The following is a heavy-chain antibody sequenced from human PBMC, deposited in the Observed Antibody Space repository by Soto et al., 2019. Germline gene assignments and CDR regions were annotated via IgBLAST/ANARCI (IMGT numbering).Heavy chain of an antibody. Sequence: SETLSLTCAVSGYSISSGYYWGWIRQPPGKGLAWIGSIYHSGSTYYNPSLKSRVTISVDTSKNQFSLKLSSVTAADTAVYYCARDPVPDTAMNTGRPFYYYYGMYVWGQGTRVTVSS. J-gene: IGHJ6*02. CDR1: GYSISSGYY. CDR2: IYHSGST. V-gene: IGHV4-38-2*02. CDR3: ARDPVPDTAMNTGRPFYYYYGMYV. D-gene: IGHD5-18*01.